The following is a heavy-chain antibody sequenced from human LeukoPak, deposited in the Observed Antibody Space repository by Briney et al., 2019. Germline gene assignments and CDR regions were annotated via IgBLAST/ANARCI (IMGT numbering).Heavy chain of an antibody. CDR1: GFTFSSYA. J-gene: IGHJ6*02. D-gene: IGHD3-10*02. CDR2: ISGSGGST. Sequence: RPGGSLRLSCAASGFTFSSYAMSWVRQAPGKGLEWVSAISGSGGSTYYADSVKGRFTISRDNSKNTLYLQMNSLRAEDTAVYYCAKDQGTMSGWYYYYGMDVWGQGTTVTVSS. CDR3: AKDQGTMSGWYYYYGMDV. V-gene: IGHV3-23*01.